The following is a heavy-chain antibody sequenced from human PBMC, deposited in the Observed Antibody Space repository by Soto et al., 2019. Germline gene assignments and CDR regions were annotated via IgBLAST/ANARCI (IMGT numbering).Heavy chain of an antibody. CDR2: IYSGGAT. D-gene: IGHD3-22*01. V-gene: IGHV3-53*01. CDR1: GITVSSSY. Sequence: RLSCAASGITVSSSYMSWVRQAPGKGLEWVSVIYSGGATHYADSVKGRFTISRDNSRNTLYLQMNSLRAEDTALYYCARGYDSSGLDYWGPGTLVTVSS. J-gene: IGHJ4*02. CDR3: ARGYDSSGLDY.